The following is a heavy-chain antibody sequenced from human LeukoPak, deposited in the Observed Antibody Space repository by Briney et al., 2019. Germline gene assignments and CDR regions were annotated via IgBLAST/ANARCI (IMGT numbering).Heavy chain of an antibody. CDR1: GFTISSNY. CDR3: TKPPRAVSGPTT. CDR2: IYSDGST. D-gene: IGHD3-3*01. V-gene: IGHV3-53*01. J-gene: IGHJ4*02. Sequence: PGGSLRLSCAASGFTISSNYMSWVRQAPGKGLEWVSVIYSDGSTYYADSVKGRFTISRDNSKSTLYLQLNSLRAEDTAVYYCTKPPRAVSGPTTWGQGTLVTVSS.